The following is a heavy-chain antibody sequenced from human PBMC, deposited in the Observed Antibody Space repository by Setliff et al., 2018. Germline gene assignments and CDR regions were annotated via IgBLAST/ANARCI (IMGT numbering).Heavy chain of an antibody. CDR1: GYTFTNYW. J-gene: IGHJ4*02. CDR2: LKPGDSGI. Sequence: GESLKISCQGSGYTFTNYWIGWVRQMPGKGLEWMGILKPGDSGIRYSPSFQGQVTLSADTSIATAYLHWTSLRASDTAMYYCVRHPYYDSSGYYSYFDYWGQGALVTVSS. CDR3: VRHPYYDSSGYYSYFDY. D-gene: IGHD3-22*01. V-gene: IGHV5-51*01.